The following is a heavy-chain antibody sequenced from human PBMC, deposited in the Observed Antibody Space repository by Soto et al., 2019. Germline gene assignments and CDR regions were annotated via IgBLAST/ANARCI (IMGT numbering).Heavy chain of an antibody. D-gene: IGHD6-19*01. V-gene: IGHV3-11*06. CDR2: ISSSSSYT. CDR3: ARGRFRIAVAGTLDD. Sequence: GGSLRLSCAASGFTFSDYYMSWIRQAPGKGLEWVSYISSSSSYTNYADSVKGRFTISRDNAKNSLYLQMNSLRAEDTAVYYCARGRFRIAVAGTLDDWGQGTLVTVSS. CDR1: GFTFSDYY. J-gene: IGHJ4*02.